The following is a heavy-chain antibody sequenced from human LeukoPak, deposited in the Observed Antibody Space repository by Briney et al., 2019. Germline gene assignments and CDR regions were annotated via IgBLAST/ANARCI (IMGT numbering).Heavy chain of an antibody. CDR1: GFTFSNYW. D-gene: IGHD6-13*01. CDR2: IKQDGSEK. J-gene: IGHJ5*02. V-gene: IGHV3-7*01. Sequence: GGSLRLSCAASGFTFSNYWMSWVRQAPGKGLEWVANIKQDGSEKYYVDSVEGRFAISRDNAQNSLYLQMNSLRVEDTAMYSCARWQPGFDPWGQGTLVTVSS. CDR3: ARWQPGFDP.